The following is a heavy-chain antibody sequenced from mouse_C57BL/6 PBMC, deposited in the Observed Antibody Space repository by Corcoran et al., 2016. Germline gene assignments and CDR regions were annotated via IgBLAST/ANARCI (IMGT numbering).Heavy chain of an antibody. V-gene: IGHV9-3*01. CDR2: INTYSGVP. Sequence: QIQLVQSGPELKKPGETVKISCKASGYTFTTYGMSWVKQAPGKGLKWMGWINTYSGVPTYADDFKGRFAFSLETSASTAYLQINNLKNEDTATYVCARGGTGYAMDYWGQGTSVTVSS. CDR3: ARGGTGYAMDY. J-gene: IGHJ4*01. D-gene: IGHD3-3*01. CDR1: GYTFTTYG.